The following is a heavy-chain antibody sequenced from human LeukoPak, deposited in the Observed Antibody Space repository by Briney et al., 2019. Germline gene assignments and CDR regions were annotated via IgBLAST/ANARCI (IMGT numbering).Heavy chain of an antibody. CDR3: ARDGAEMAHQYCYYMDV. V-gene: IGHV1-46*01. Sequence: ASVKVSCKASGYTFTSYYMHWVRQAPGQGLEWMGIINPSGGSTSYAQKFQGRVTMTRDTSTSTVYMELSSLRSEDTAVYYCARDGAEMAHQYCYYMDVWGKGNTVTVS. CDR1: GYTFTSYY. D-gene: IGHD5-24*01. J-gene: IGHJ6*03. CDR2: INPSGGST.